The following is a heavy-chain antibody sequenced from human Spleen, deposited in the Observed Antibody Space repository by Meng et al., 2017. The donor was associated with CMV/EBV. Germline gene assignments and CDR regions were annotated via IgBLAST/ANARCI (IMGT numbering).Heavy chain of an antibody. CDR1: GLTFSHDW. D-gene: IGHD1-26*01. CDR2: IKSTTDSGTT. V-gene: IGHV3-15*01. CDR3: ATTQVGAPDY. J-gene: IGHJ4*02. Sequence: CAVSGLTFSHDWMSWVRQAPGKGLEWVGRIKSTTDSGTTDYAAPVKGRFTISRDDSKNTVHLQMNSLKSEDTAVYYCATTQVGAPDYWGQGTLVTVSS.